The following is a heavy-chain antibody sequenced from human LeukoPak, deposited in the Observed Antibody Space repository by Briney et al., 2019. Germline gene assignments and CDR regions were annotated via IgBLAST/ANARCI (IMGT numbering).Heavy chain of an antibody. J-gene: IGHJ4*02. V-gene: IGHV3-73*01. CDR1: GLTFRDSA. CDR2: IRSKANSNAT. CDR3: TTSSGDY. Sequence: SGGSLRLSCAASGLTFRDSAMHWVRQASGKGLEWVGRIRSKANSNATAYGASVKGRFTISRDDLKNTAYLQMNSLKTEDTAVYYCTTSSGDYWGQGTLVTVSS.